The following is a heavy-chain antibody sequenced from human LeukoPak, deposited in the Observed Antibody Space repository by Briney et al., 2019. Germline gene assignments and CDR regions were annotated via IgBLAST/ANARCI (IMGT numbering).Heavy chain of an antibody. Sequence: SETLSLTCSVSGGSISSRSYYWGWIRQPPGKGLEWIGSIHYSGSTHYSPSLKSRVTISVGRSKNHFSLKLSSVTAADTAVYYCARPGAKMTTEDCYFDLWGRGTLVTVSS. CDR1: GGSISSRSYY. D-gene: IGHD4/OR15-4a*01. V-gene: IGHV4-39*02. CDR2: IHYSGST. J-gene: IGHJ2*01. CDR3: ARPGAKMTTEDCYFDL.